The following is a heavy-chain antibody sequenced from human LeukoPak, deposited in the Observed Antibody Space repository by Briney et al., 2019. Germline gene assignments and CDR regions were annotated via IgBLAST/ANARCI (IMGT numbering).Heavy chain of an antibody. CDR3: ARVYCSGGACNRYFFDF. CDR1: GFTFRNNW. CDR2: IRPDASDT. V-gene: IGHV3-7*04. Sequence: PGGSLRLSCAASGFTFRNNWMNWIRQAPGKGLEWVANIRPDASDTGYVDSVKGRFTISRDNADNSLFLQMDSLRAEDTAVYYCARVYCSGGACNRYFFDFWGQGTLVTVSS. J-gene: IGHJ4*02. D-gene: IGHD2-15*01.